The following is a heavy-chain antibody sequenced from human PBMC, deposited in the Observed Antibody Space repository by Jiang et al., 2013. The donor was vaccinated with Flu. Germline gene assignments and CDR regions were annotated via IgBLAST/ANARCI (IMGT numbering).Heavy chain of an antibody. CDR2: IYPGDSDT. CDR1: GYSFTSYW. Sequence: CKGSGYSFTSYWIGWVRQMPGKGLEWMGIIYPGDSDTRYSPSFQGQVTISADKSISTAYLQWSSLRASDTAMYYCASNSFYDSSGYFPFFDYWGQGTLVTVSS. CDR3: ASNSFYDSSGYFPFFDY. J-gene: IGHJ4*02. D-gene: IGHD3-22*01. V-gene: IGHV5-51*01.